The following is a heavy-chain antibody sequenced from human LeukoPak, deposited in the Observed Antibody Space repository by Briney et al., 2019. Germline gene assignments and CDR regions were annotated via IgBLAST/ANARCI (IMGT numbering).Heavy chain of an antibody. J-gene: IGHJ5*02. CDR3: ARSYTHYDFWSGYTYQNYFDP. CDR2: IYAGDST. D-gene: IGHD3-3*01. CDR1: GFTVSSSY. Sequence: GGSLRLSCAASGFTVSSSYVSWVRQAPGKGLEWVSVIYAGDSTYYADSVKGRFIISRDNSKNTVYLQMDSLRAEDTAVYYCARSYTHYDFWSGYTYQNYFDPWGQGTLVTVSS. V-gene: IGHV3-53*01.